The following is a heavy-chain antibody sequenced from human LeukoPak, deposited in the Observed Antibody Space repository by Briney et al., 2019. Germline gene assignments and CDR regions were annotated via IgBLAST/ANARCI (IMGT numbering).Heavy chain of an antibody. V-gene: IGHV1-69*05. CDR3: ATPGLYYYDSSGRYAFDI. Sequence: SVKVSCKASGGTFSSYAISWVRQAPGQGLEWMGRIIPIFGTAIYAQKFQGRVTITTDESTSTAYMELSSLRSEDTAVYYCATPGLYYYDSSGRYAFDIWGQGTMVTVSS. CDR1: GGTFSSYA. D-gene: IGHD3-22*01. CDR2: IIPIFGTA. J-gene: IGHJ3*02.